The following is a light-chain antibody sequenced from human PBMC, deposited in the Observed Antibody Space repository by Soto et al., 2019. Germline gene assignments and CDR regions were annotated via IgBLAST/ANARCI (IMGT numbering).Light chain of an antibody. CDR1: QGISNS. CDR3: QNYKSAPRT. Sequence: DIQMTQSPSSLSASIGDRVTISCRASQGISNSLAWYQQKAGEVPKLLIYAASTSHSGVPSRVRGSGSGTDFTLTISSLQPEDVATYYCQNYKSAPRTFGQGTKVEIK. J-gene: IGKJ1*01. V-gene: IGKV1-27*01. CDR2: AAS.